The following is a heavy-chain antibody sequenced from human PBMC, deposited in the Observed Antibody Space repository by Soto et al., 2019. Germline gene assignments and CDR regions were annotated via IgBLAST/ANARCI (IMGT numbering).Heavy chain of an antibody. CDR3: ARKDKSGYFNWFDP. D-gene: IGHD3-22*01. Sequence: GESLKISCRTSGYKFTSSWIAWVRQMPGKGLEWMGIIFPSDSDTRYSPSFQGQVTISADRSTSTVFLQWASLKAPDTAVYFCARKDKSGYFNWFDPWGQGTLVTVSS. V-gene: IGHV5-51*01. CDR2: IFPSDSDT. J-gene: IGHJ5*02. CDR1: GYKFTSSW.